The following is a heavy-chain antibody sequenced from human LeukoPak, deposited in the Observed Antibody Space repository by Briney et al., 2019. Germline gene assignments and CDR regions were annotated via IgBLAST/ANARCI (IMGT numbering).Heavy chain of an antibody. CDR2: INPNSGGP. D-gene: IGHD1-1*01. Sequence: GASVKVSCKLSGYTLTELSMHWVRQAPGQGLEWMGWINPNSGGPNYARKFQGRVSMTRDTSISTAYMELSRLRSYDTAVYYCAREGVDWNHSVYYFDYWGQGTLVTVSS. CDR1: GYTLTELS. CDR3: AREGVDWNHSVYYFDY. V-gene: IGHV1-2*02. J-gene: IGHJ4*02.